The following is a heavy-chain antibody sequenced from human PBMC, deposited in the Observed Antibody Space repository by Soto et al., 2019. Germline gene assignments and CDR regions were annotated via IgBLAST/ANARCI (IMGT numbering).Heavy chain of an antibody. D-gene: IGHD1-1*01. CDR3: ATFTTGTTSGAFDI. CDR2: IIPIFGTA. CDR1: GGTFSSYA. Sequence: QVQLVQSGAEVKKPGSSVKVSCKASGGTFSSYAISWVRQAPGQGLEWMGGIIPIFGTANYAQKFQGRVTITADKSTSTAYMELSSLRSKDTAVYYCATFTTGTTSGAFDIWGQGTMVTVSS. J-gene: IGHJ3*02. V-gene: IGHV1-69*06.